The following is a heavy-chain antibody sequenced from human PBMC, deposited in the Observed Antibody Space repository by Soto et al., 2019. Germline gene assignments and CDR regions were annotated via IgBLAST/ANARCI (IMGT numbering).Heavy chain of an antibody. CDR2: IYYSGST. J-gene: IGHJ6*03. D-gene: IGHD6-19*01. Sequence: SATLSLTCTVSGGSISSYYWSWIRQPPGKGLEWIGYIYYSGSTNYNPSLKSRVTISVDTSKNQFSLKLSSVTAADTAVYYCARALKGVAVAGTLPAPFYYYYYMDVWGKGTTDTVSS. CDR1: GGSISSYY. V-gene: IGHV4-59*01. CDR3: ARALKGVAVAGTLPAPFYYYYYMDV.